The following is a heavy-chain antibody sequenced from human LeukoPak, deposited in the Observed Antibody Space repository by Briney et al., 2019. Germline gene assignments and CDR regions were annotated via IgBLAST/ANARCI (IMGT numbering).Heavy chain of an antibody. Sequence: SVKVSCKASGGTFSSYAISWVRQAPGQGLEWMGGIIPIFGTANYAQKFQGRVTITADESTSTAYMELSSLRSEDTAVYYCAREGGSGFPAWFDPWGQGTLVTVSS. CDR3: AREGGSGFPAWFDP. CDR1: GGTFSSYA. V-gene: IGHV1-69*13. CDR2: IIPIFGTA. J-gene: IGHJ5*02. D-gene: IGHD3-10*01.